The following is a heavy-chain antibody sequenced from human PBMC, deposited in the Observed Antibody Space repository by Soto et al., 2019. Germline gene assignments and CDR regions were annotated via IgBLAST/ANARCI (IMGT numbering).Heavy chain of an antibody. D-gene: IGHD2-2*01. V-gene: IGHV1-18*01. J-gene: IGHJ4*02. Sequence: QVQLVQSGAEVKKPGASVKVSCKASGYTFTSYGISWVRQAPGQGLEWMGWISAYNGNTNYAQKLQGRVTMTTDTPPSTAYLALRSLRSDDTAVYYCARDYAVGIVVPLFDYWGQGTLVTVSS. CDR2: ISAYNGNT. CDR1: GYTFTSYG. CDR3: ARDYAVGIVVPLFDY.